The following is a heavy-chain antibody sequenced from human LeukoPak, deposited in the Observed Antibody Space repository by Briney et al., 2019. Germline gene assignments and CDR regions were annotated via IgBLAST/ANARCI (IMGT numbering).Heavy chain of an antibody. V-gene: IGHV3-7*03. D-gene: IGHD3-16*01. J-gene: IGHJ4*02. CDR3: ARVLHFWYFDY. CDR2: IKQDGSEK. Sequence: GGSLRLSCAASGFTLSSYWMSWDRQAPGKGLEWVANIKQDGSEKYYVDSVKGRFTISRDNAKNSLYLQMNSLRAEDTAVYYCARVLHFWYFDYWGQGTLVTVSS. CDR1: GFTLSSYW.